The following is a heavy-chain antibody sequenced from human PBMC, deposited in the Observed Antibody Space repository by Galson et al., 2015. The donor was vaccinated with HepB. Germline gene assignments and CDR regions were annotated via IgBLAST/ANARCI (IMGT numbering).Heavy chain of an antibody. CDR2: ISYDGGNK. J-gene: IGHJ4*02. CDR3: ARDPAGGGQFDN. CDR1: GFTFSNYA. Sequence: SLRLSCAASGFTFSNYAMHWVRQAPGKGLEWVAVISYDGGNKYYADSVKGRFTISRDNSKNTLYLQMNSLRAEDTAVYFCARDPAGGGQFDNWGQGTLVTVSS. V-gene: IGHV3-30-3*01. D-gene: IGHD4-23*01.